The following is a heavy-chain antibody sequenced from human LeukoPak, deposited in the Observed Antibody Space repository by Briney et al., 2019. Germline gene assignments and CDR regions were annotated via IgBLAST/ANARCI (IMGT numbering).Heavy chain of an antibody. D-gene: IGHD4-17*01. J-gene: IGHJ3*02. Sequence: GGSLRLSCAASGFSFSTSSMNWVRQTPGKGLEWVSGINWNGGSTGYADSVKGRFTISRDNAKNSLYLQMNSLRAEDTALYYCAREASPDYGDYEPSAFDIWGQGTMVTVSS. CDR2: INWNGGST. CDR3: AREASPDYGDYEPSAFDI. V-gene: IGHV3-20*04. CDR1: GFSFSTSS.